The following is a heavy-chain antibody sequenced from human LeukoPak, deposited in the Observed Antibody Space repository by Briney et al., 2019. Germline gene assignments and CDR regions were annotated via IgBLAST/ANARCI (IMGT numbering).Heavy chain of an antibody. CDR1: EPTHSTNH. CDR2: IYSGGST. CDR3: ATGPYSSSSPST. D-gene: IGHD6-6*01. Sequence: TLRLSCAAPEPTHSTNHTSTLHQAPGKGLEWVSVIYSGGSTYYADPVKGRFTISRDNSKNTLYLQMNSLRAEDTAVYYCATGPYSSSSPSTWGQGTLVTVSS. J-gene: IGHJ5*02. V-gene: IGHV3-66*01.